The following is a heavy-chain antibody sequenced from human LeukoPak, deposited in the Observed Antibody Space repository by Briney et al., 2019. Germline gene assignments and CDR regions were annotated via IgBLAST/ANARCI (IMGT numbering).Heavy chain of an antibody. CDR1: GYTFTSDG. V-gene: IGHV1-2*04. Sequence: VASVKVSCKASGYTFTSDGISWVRQAPGQGLEWMGWINPNSGGTNYAQMFQGWVTMTRDTSISTAYMELSRLRSDDTAVYYCAKGIAAAGWAFDYWGQGTLVTVSS. CDR3: AKGIAAAGWAFDY. J-gene: IGHJ4*02. CDR2: INPNSGGT. D-gene: IGHD6-13*01.